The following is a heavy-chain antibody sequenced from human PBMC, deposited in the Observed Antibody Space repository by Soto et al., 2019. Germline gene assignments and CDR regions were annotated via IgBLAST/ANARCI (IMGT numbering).Heavy chain of an antibody. J-gene: IGHJ1*01. Sequence: QVQLVESGGGVVQPGRSLRLSCAASGFTFNSFTMHWVRQARGKGLEWVAVISHDGSHKYSADSVKGRFTISRDDSKNTLYLQMSSLRVEDTAIYYCATWEERYFQDWGQGTLVTVSS. CDR1: GFTFNSFT. D-gene: IGHD1-26*01. CDR2: ISHDGSHK. CDR3: ATWEERYFQD. V-gene: IGHV3-30-3*01.